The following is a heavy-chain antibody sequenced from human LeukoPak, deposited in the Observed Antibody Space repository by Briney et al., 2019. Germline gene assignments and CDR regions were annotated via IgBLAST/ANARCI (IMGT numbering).Heavy chain of an antibody. CDR2: ISYSGSII. Sequence: GGSLRLSCAASGFTFSSYEMNWVRQAPGKGLEWVSYISYSGSIIYYADSVKGRFTISRDNAKKSLYLQMNTLRAEDTAVYYCARDHHRRLYDSQARDTFDIWGQGTMVTVSS. CDR1: GFTFSSYE. CDR3: ARDHHRRLYDSQARDTFDI. V-gene: IGHV3-48*03. J-gene: IGHJ3*02. D-gene: IGHD3-22*01.